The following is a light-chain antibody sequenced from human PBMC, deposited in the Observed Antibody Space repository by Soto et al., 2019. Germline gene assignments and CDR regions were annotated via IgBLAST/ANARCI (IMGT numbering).Light chain of an antibody. CDR3: AAYTTSSTLV. CDR2: DVS. J-gene: IGLJ2*01. Sequence: QSALTQPASVSGSPGQSITISCAGTSADVGAFDYVSWYQHHPGKVPKLMTYDVSDRPSGVSTRFSGSKSANMASLTISGLQADDEADYYCAAYTTSSTLVFGGGTKLTVL. CDR1: SADVGAFDY. V-gene: IGLV2-14*03.